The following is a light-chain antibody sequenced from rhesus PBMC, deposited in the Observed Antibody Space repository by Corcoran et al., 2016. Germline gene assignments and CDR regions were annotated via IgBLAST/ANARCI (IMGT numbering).Light chain of an antibody. J-gene: IGKJ2*01. V-gene: IGKV1-28*02. CDR2: DAS. CDR3: QQHNSYPYS. CDR1: QGISSY. Sequence: DIQMTQSPSSLSASVGDTVTITCRASQGISSYLNWFQQKPGKAPKLLIYDASSLESGVPSRFSGSGSGTDFTLTISSLQPEDFATYYCQQHNSYPYSFGQGTKVEIK.